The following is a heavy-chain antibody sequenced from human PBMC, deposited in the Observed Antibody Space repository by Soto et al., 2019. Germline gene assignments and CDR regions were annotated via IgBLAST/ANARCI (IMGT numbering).Heavy chain of an antibody. J-gene: IGHJ5*02. CDR1: GGSISSGDYS. CDR3: ARGSVPHGATFDR. CDR2: IYYSGST. D-gene: IGHD4-17*01. V-gene: IGHV4-30-4*01. Sequence: QVQLQESGPGLVKPSQTLSLTCTISGGSISSGDYSWRWIRQPPGKGLEWIGYIYYSGSTNYNPSRKRRVTISVDTSKNQFSLKLSSVTAADTAVYYCARGSVPHGATFDRWFQGTLVTVSS.